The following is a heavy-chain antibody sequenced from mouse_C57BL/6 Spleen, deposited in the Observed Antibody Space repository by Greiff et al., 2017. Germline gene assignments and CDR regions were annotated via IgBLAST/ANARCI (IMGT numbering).Heavy chain of an antibody. CDR2: IDPNSGGT. CDR1: GYTFTSYW. D-gene: IGHD2-1*01. J-gene: IGHJ4*01. V-gene: IGHV1-72*01. Sequence: QVQLQQSGAELVKPGASVKLSCKASGYTFTSYWMHWVKQRPGRGLEWIGRIDPNSGGTKYNEKFKSKATLTVDKTSNTAYMQLSSLTSEDAAVYYCARYGKDNYYAMGYWGKRTSVTVST. CDR3: ARYGKDNYYAMGY.